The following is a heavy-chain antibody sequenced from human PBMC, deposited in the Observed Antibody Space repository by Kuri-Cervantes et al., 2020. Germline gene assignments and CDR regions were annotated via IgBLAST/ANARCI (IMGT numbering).Heavy chain of an antibody. CDR1: GFTFSSYS. CDR3: ASGSGSYYYFDF. CDR2: ISSSSSYI. Sequence: GESLKISCAASGFTFSSYSMNWVRQAPGKGLEWVSSISSSSSYIYYEDSVKGRFTISRDNAKNSLYLHMDSLRDEDTAVYYCASGSGSYYYFDFWGQGTLVTVSS. J-gene: IGHJ4*02. V-gene: IGHV3-21*06. D-gene: IGHD1-26*01.